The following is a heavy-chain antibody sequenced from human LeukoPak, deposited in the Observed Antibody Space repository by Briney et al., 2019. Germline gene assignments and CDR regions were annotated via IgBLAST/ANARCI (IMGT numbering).Heavy chain of an antibody. V-gene: IGHV3-30-3*01. CDR2: ISYDGSNK. J-gene: IGHJ4*02. CDR3: ARGYYDSSSLNFDY. Sequence: TGGSLRLSCAASGFTFSSYAMHWVRQAPGKGLEWVAVISYDGSNKYYADSVKGRFTISRDNSKNTLYLQMNSLRAEDTAVYYCARGYYDSSSLNFDYWGQGTLVTVSS. D-gene: IGHD3-22*01. CDR1: GFTFSSYA.